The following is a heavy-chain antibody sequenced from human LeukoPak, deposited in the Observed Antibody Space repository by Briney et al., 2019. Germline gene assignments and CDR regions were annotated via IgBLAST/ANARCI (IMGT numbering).Heavy chain of an antibody. J-gene: IGHJ4*02. V-gene: IGHV1-8*01. CDR1: GYTFTSYD. Sequence: ASVKVSCKASGYTFTSYDIHWVRQATGQGLEWMGWMNPNSGNTGYAQKFQGRVTMTRNSSISTAYMELSSLRSEDTAVYYCARGHTVTAFDYWGQGTLVTVSS. D-gene: IGHD4-17*01. CDR2: MNPNSGNT. CDR3: ARGHTVTAFDY.